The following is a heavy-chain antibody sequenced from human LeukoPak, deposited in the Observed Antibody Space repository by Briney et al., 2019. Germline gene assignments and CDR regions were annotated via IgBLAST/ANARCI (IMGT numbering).Heavy chain of an antibody. CDR3: ARDSRAASVWYFDV. V-gene: IGHV4-39*07. CDR1: GDSISGSTYY. J-gene: IGHJ2*01. Sequence: SETLSLTCTVSGDSISGSTYYWAWVRQPPGKGLEWIGSIYYSGTTYYHPSLKSRVTISVDTSTNQFSLKLSSVTAADTAVYYRARDSRAASVWYFDVWGRGTLVTVSS. CDR2: IYYSGTT. D-gene: IGHD6-13*01.